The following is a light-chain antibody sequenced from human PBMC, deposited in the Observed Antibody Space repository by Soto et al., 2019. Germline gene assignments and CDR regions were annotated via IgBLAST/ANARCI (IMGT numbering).Light chain of an antibody. CDR3: QQSYNRPFT. V-gene: IGKV1-39*01. CDR1: QSISRY. CDR2: SAS. J-gene: IGKJ3*01. Sequence: DIDMTESPSSLSASVGDRVSVSFLAGQSISRYLNWYQQRPGKAPNLLIYSASSLQTGVPSRFSGSGSGTDFTLTITNLQPEDFATYYCQQSYNRPFTFGPGTKVDI.